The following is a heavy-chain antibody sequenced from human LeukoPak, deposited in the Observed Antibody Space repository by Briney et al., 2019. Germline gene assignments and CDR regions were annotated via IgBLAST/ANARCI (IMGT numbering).Heavy chain of an antibody. Sequence: SETLSLTCTVSGGSISIYYWTWIRQPPGKGLEWIGNVYYSGSTNYNPSLKSRVTISVDTSQNQFSLKLNSMTAEDTTVYYCARGQLVGATNWFDTWGQGTLVTVSS. V-gene: IGHV4-59*08. CDR3: ARGQLVGATNWFDT. J-gene: IGHJ5*02. D-gene: IGHD1-26*01. CDR1: GGSISIYY. CDR2: VYYSGST.